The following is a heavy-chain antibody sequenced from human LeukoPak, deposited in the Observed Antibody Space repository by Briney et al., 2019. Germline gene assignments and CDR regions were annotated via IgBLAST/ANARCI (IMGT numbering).Heavy chain of an antibody. CDR1: GFPFRIYG. V-gene: IGHV3-33*01. CDR2: KWCYGSNK. J-gene: IGHJ5*02. Sequence: GGSLRLSCGVSGFPFRIYGMHWVRQARGRGLECVAVKWCYGSNKYFAVSVKERFNIYRDNSKNTLYLPMNSLRAEDAAVYYCARDTGTIVVVPAAIRATNRFDPWGQGTLVTVSS. CDR3: ARDTGTIVVVPAAIRATNRFDP. D-gene: IGHD2-2*02.